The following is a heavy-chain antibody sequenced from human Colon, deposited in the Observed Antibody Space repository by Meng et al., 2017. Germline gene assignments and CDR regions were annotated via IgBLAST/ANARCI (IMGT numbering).Heavy chain of an antibody. CDR3: ARERKHYGERGWFDP. CDR2: IYYSGST. CDR1: GGSLRSGDYY. V-gene: IGHV4-30-4*01. J-gene: IGHJ5*02. Sequence: QVELPESSPGLEHPSKTLLLHCTVPGGSLRSGDYYVSWIRQPPGKGLEWIGYIYYSGSTYSNASLKSRVTISIDRSKNQFSLKLSAVTAADTAVYYCARERKHYGERGWFDPWGQGTLVTVSS. D-gene: IGHD4-17*01.